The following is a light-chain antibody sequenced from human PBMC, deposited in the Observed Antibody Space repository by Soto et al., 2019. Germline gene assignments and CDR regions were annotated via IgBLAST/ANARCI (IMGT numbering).Light chain of an antibody. Sequence: DIQMTQSPSTLYASVGDRVTITCRASQSISKWLVWYHQKPGKAPNLLIYDASSLESGVPSRFSGSGSGTEFTLTISSLQPDDFATYYCQQYNDYPRTFGQGTKVDIK. V-gene: IGKV1-5*01. CDR2: DAS. CDR3: QQYNDYPRT. J-gene: IGKJ1*01. CDR1: QSISKW.